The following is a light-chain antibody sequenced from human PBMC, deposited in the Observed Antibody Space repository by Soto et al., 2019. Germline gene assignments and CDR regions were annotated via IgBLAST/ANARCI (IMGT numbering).Light chain of an antibody. J-gene: IGKJ4*01. Sequence: DIQMTQSPSSLSTSVGGRVTITCRASQSISTYLNWYQQRPGKAPKLLIYAASSLQSGVPSRFGGSGSGTYFTLTISSLQPEDCATYYCQQSYYTPLTFGGGTKVEIK. CDR2: AAS. V-gene: IGKV1-39*01. CDR3: QQSYYTPLT. CDR1: QSISTY.